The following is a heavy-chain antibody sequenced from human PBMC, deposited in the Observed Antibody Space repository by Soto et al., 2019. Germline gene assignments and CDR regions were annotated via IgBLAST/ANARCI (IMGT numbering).Heavy chain of an antibody. CDR1: GFTFSSYD. Sequence: EVQLVESGGGLVQPGGSLRLSCAASGFTFSSYDMHWVRQATGKGLEWVSAIGTAGDTYYPGSVKGRFTISRENAKNSVYLQMNSLRAGDTAVYYCARDRYSYGLYMDVWGKGTTVTVSS. V-gene: IGHV3-13*01. CDR2: IGTAGDT. D-gene: IGHD5-18*01. J-gene: IGHJ6*03. CDR3: ARDRYSYGLYMDV.